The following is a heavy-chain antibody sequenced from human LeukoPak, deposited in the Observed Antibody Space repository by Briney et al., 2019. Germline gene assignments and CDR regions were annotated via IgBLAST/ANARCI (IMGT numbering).Heavy chain of an antibody. J-gene: IGHJ4*02. D-gene: IGHD6-19*01. CDR3: ARHRPWAVAGPKIDY. Sequence: SETLSLTCTVSGGSISSYYWSWIRQPPGKGLEWIGHIYYSGSTNYNPSLKSRVTISVDTSKNQFSLKLSSVTAADTAVYYCARHRPWAVAGPKIDYWGQGTLVTVSS. V-gene: IGHV4-59*08. CDR2: IYYSGST. CDR1: GGSISSYY.